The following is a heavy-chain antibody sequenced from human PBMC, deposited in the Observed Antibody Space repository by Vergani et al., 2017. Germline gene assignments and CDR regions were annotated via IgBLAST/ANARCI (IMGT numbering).Heavy chain of an antibody. J-gene: IGHJ5*02. CDR1: GFSLSRFW. CDR3: AKDGYGSGTSYNMGCFDP. V-gene: IGHV3-23*04. D-gene: IGHD3-10*01. Sequence: EVQLVESGGGLVQPGGSLRLSCAASGFSLSRFWMSWVRQAPGKGLEWVSAISVSGGSTYYADSVKGRFTISRDNSKNTLYLQMNSLRAEDTAVYYCAKDGYGSGTSYNMGCFDPWGQGTLVTVSS. CDR2: ISVSGGST.